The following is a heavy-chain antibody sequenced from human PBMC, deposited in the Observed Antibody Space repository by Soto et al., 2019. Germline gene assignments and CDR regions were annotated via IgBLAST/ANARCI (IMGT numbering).Heavy chain of an antibody. J-gene: IGHJ6*02. CDR3: ARGTGHYYYGMDV. CDR1: GFAFSLYG. Sequence: QVHLVESVGGVVQPGRSLRLSCAASGFAFSLYGIHWVRQAPGKGLEWLAIIWYDGSDKYYADSVKGRFTISRDNSKNTLYLQMSSLRAEDTAVYYCARGTGHYYYGMDVWGQGTTVTVSS. D-gene: IGHD1-1*01. CDR2: IWYDGSDK. V-gene: IGHV3-33*01.